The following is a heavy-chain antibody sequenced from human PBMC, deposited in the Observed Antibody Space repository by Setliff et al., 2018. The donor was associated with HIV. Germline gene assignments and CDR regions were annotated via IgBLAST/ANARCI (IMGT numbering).Heavy chain of an antibody. CDR1: GFTFSTYA. D-gene: IGHD5-18*01. Sequence: QAGGSLRLSCAASGFTFSTYAMSWVRQAPGEGLEWVSAISGSGGSTYYADSVKGRFSISRDNSNKTLHLQMNSLRVEDTAIYYCARDQGYKYGDVFDIWGRGTKVTVSS. CDR3: ARDQGYKYGDVFDI. CDR2: ISGSGGST. V-gene: IGHV3-23*01. J-gene: IGHJ3*02.